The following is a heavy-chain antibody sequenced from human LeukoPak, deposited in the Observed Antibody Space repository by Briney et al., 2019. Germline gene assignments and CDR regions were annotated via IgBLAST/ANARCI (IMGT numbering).Heavy chain of an antibody. J-gene: IGHJ4*02. V-gene: IGHV3-23*01. CDR2: ISGSGGST. CDR1: GFTFSSSA. Sequence: PGGSLRLSCAASGFTFSSSAMSWVREAPGKGLEWVSAISGSGGSTYYADSVKGRFTISRDNSKNTLYLQMNSLRAEDTAVYYCAKDFYRTPWNYWGQGTLVTVSS. D-gene: IGHD3-3*01. CDR3: AKDFYRTPWNY.